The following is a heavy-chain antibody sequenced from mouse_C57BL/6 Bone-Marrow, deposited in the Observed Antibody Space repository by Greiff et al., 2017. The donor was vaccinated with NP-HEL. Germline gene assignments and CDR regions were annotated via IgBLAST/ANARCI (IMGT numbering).Heavy chain of an antibody. CDR2: IDPENGDT. CDR1: GFNIKDDY. D-gene: IGHD1-1*01. J-gene: IGHJ2*01. Sequence: VQLKESGAELVRPGASVKLSCTASGFNIKDDYMHWVKQRPEQGLEWIGWIDPENGDTEYASKFQGKATITADTSSNTAYLQLSSLTSEDTAVYYCTTGITTVHLDYWGQGTTLTVSS. CDR3: TTGITTVHLDY. V-gene: IGHV14-4*01.